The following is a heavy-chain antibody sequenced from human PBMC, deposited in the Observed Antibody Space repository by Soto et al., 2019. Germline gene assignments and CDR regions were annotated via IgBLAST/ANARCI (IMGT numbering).Heavy chain of an antibody. CDR3: ARDGPVDTAMVDYYYYYGMDV. D-gene: IGHD5-18*01. V-gene: IGHV1-69*12. CDR2: IIPIFGTA. CDR1: GGTFSSYA. J-gene: IGHJ6*02. Sequence: QVQLVQSGAEVKKPGSSVKVSCKASGGTFSSYAISWVRQAPGQGLEWMGGIIPIFGTANYAQKFQGRVTITADESTSTAYMELSSLRSEDTAVYYCARDGPVDTAMVDYYYYYGMDVWGQGTTVTVSS.